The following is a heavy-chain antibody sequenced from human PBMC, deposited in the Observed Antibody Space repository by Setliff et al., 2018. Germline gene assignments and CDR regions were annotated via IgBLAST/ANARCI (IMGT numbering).Heavy chain of an antibody. Sequence: GSLRLSCAASGFTFSSYAMSWVRQAPGKGLEWASAIRGSGSTTFYADSVKGRFTISRDNSKDTVYLQMSSLRAEDTAVYYCAKARYCSGTSCAFDDWGQGTLVTVSS. CDR3: AKARYCSGTSCAFDD. V-gene: IGHV3-23*01. CDR2: IRGSGSTT. CDR1: GFTFSSYA. J-gene: IGHJ4*02. D-gene: IGHD2-2*01.